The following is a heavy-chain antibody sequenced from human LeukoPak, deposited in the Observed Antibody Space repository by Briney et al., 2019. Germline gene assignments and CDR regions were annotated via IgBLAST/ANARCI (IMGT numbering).Heavy chain of an antibody. CDR3: AKDTGGSRSLPSYYFDY. CDR1: GFTFEDYA. V-gene: IGHV3-43D*04. D-gene: IGHD3-10*01. Sequence: GGSLRLYCTASGFTFEDYAMHWVRQAPGKSLQWVSFVSWDGGSTYYADSVKGRFTISRDNSKNSLYLQMNSLRAEDTALYYCAKDTGGSRSLPSYYFDYWGQGTLVTVSS. CDR2: VSWDGGST. J-gene: IGHJ4*02.